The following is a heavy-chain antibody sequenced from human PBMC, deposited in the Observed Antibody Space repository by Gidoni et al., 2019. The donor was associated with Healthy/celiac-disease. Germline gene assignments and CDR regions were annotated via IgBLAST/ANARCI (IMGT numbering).Heavy chain of an antibody. J-gene: IGHJ3*02. D-gene: IGHD3-22*01. CDR3: ARETYYYDSSGYHDAFDI. CDR1: GYSFTSYW. V-gene: IGHV5-51*01. Sequence: EVQLVQSGAEVKKPGESLKISCQGSGYSFTSYWIGWGRQMPGKGLEWMGIIYPGDSDTRYSPSFQGQVTISADKSISTAYLQWSSLKASDTAMYYCARETYYYDSSGYHDAFDIWGQGTMVTVSS. CDR2: IYPGDSDT.